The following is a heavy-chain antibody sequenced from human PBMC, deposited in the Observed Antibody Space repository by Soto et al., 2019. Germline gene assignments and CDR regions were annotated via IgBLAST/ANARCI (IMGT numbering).Heavy chain of an antibody. CDR2: IYYSGST. Sequence: QLQLQESGPGLVKPSETLSLTCTVSGGSISSSSYYWGWIRQPPGKGLEWIGSIYYSGSTYYNPSLKSRVTISVDTSKNQFSLKLSSVTAADTAVYYCARHAQRGRDDYGDFDTFDIWGQGTMVTVSS. CDR1: GGSISSSSYY. J-gene: IGHJ3*02. CDR3: ARHAQRGRDDYGDFDTFDI. D-gene: IGHD4-17*01. V-gene: IGHV4-39*01.